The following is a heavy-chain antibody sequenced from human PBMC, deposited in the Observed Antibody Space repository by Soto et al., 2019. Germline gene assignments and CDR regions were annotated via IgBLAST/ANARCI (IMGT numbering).Heavy chain of an antibody. CDR2: INHSGST. CDR1: GGSFSGYY. V-gene: IGHV4-34*01. CDR3: ARGHWIQLWLLPDY. J-gene: IGHJ4*02. D-gene: IGHD5-18*01. Sequence: SETLSLTCAVYGGSFSGYYWSWIRQPPGKGLEWIGEINHSGSTNYNPSLKSRVTISVDTSKNQFSLKLSSVTAADTAVYYCARGHWIQLWLLPDYWGQGTLVTVSS.